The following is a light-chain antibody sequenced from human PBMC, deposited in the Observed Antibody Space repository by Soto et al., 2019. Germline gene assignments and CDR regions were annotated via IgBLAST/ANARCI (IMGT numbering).Light chain of an antibody. J-gene: IGKJ5*01. CDR3: QQYNSYVT. Sequence: DIQMTQSPSTLSASVGDRVTITCRVSQSISSWLAWYQQKPGKAPKLLIYKASSLESGAPSRFSGSGSGTEFTLTISSLQPDDFATYYCQQYNSYVTFGQGTRLEIK. V-gene: IGKV1-5*03. CDR1: QSISSW. CDR2: KAS.